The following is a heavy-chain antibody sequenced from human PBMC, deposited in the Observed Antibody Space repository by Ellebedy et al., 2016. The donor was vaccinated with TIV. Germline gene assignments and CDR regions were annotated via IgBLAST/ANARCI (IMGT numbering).Heavy chain of an antibody. CDR3: ARGPSGLQLERLMDY. V-gene: IGHV3-64*01. CDR2: ISSNGGST. J-gene: IGHJ4*02. D-gene: IGHD1-1*01. Sequence: PGGSLRLSCAASGFTFSSYAMHRVRQAPGKGLEYVSAISSNGGSTYYANSVKGRFTISRDNSKNTLYLQMGSLRAEDMAVYYCARGPSGLQLERLMDYWGQGTLVTVSS. CDR1: GFTFSSYA.